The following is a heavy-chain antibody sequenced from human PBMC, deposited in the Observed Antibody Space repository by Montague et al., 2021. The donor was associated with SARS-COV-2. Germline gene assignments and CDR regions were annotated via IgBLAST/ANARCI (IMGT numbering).Heavy chain of an antibody. D-gene: IGHD4-17*01. CDR1: GGSFSGYY. J-gene: IGHJ6*02. CDR2: INHSGST. V-gene: IGHV4-34*01. Sequence: SETLSLTCAVYGGSFSGYYWCWICEPPGKGQEWIGEINHSGSTNYNPSPKSRVTISVDTSKNQFPLKLSSGTAADTAVYYCARGRTVTTFYYYYYYGMDVWGQGTVVTVSS. CDR3: ARGRTVTTFYYYYYYGMDV.